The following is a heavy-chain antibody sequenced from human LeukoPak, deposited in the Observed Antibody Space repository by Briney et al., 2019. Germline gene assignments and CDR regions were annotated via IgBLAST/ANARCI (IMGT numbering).Heavy chain of an antibody. D-gene: IGHD3-3*01. J-gene: IGHJ6*03. CDR1: GGTFSTYA. V-gene: IGHV1-69*05. CDR3: ARASIFGVVFYYMDV. Sequence: ASVKVSCKASGGTFSTYAISWVRRAPGQGLEWMGGIVPAFRSANYARTFQGRVAITTDESTKTAYLELSSLISEDTAVYYCARASIFGVVFYYMDVWGNGTSVTVSS. CDR2: IVPAFRSA.